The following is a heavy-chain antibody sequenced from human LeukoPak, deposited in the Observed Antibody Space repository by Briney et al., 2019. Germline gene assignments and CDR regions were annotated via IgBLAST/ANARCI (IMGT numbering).Heavy chain of an antibody. CDR2: IGVDSGNT. CDR3: ARDYKYAFDN. V-gene: IGHV3-48*01. Sequence: GGSLRLSCAASGFTFSDYSMNWVRQAPGKGLEWISYIGVDSGNTNYADSVRGRFTISGDKAKNSLYLQMNSLRVEDTAVYYCARDYKYAFDNWGQGTLVTVSS. D-gene: IGHD5-24*01. CDR1: GFTFSDYS. J-gene: IGHJ4*02.